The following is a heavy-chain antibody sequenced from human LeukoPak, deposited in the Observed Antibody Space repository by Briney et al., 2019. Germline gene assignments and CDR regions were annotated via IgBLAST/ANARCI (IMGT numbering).Heavy chain of an antibody. D-gene: IGHD3-22*01. CDR2: IYYSGST. J-gene: IGHJ5*02. Sequence: PSETLSLTCTVSGGSISSGGYYWNWIRQHPGKGLEWIGYIYYSGSTYYNPSLKSRVTISVDTSKNQFSLNLSSVTAADTAVYYCAREYYYDSTLFDPWGQGTLVTVSS. CDR3: AREYYYDSTLFDP. CDR1: GGSISSGGYY. V-gene: IGHV4-31*03.